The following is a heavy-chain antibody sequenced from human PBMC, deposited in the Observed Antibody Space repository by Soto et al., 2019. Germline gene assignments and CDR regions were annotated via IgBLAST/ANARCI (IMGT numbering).Heavy chain of an antibody. D-gene: IGHD6-19*01. CDR1: GFTFSDYA. CDR2: VSHDGRNT. V-gene: IGHV3-30*18. CDR3: AKGGRQWLVTTDFNY. J-gene: IGHJ4*02. Sequence: VQLVESGGRVVQPGRSLRLSCAASGFTFSDYAMHWVRQAPGKGLEWVAVVSHDGRNTHYADSVKGRFTISRDSSKNTVSLDMTSLRAEDTAVYYCAKGGRQWLVTTDFNYWGQGALVTVSS.